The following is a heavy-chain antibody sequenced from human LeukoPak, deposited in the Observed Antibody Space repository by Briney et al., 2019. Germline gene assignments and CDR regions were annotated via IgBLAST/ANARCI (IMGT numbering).Heavy chain of an antibody. V-gene: IGHV3-23*01. Sequence: PGGSLRLSCAASGLTFSDYSMTWVRQAPGKGLFWVSGISAGGGSTYYADSVKGRFSISRDNSRNTLYLQMNSLRAEDTAVYYCAKDAAGPEYWGQGTLATVSS. CDR2: ISAGGGST. J-gene: IGHJ4*02. D-gene: IGHD6-13*01. CDR3: AKDAAGPEY. CDR1: GLTFSDYS.